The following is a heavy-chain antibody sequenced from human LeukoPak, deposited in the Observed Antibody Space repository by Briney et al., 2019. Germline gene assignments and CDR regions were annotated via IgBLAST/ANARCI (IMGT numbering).Heavy chain of an antibody. D-gene: IGHD6-19*01. V-gene: IGHV3-48*04. CDR3: AREDSSGLDY. Sequence: GGSLRLSCAASGFTFSNFGMSWVRQAPGKGLEWVSSSSGSTIYYADSVKGRFTISRDNAKNSLYLQMNSLRAEDTAIYYCAREDSSGLDYWGQGTLVTVSS. CDR1: GFTFSNFG. J-gene: IGHJ4*02. CDR2: SSSGSTI.